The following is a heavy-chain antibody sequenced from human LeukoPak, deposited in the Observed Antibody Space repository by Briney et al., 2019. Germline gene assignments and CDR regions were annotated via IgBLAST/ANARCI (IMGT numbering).Heavy chain of an antibody. Sequence: SVKVSCKASGGTFSSYAISWVRQAPGQGLEWMGRIIPILGIANYAQKFQGRVTITADKSTSTAYMELSSLRFEDTAVYYCARCEDGYNPKNWGQGTLVTVSS. V-gene: IGHV1-69*04. CDR2: IIPILGIA. J-gene: IGHJ4*02. D-gene: IGHD5-24*01. CDR1: GGTFSSYA. CDR3: ARCEDGYNPKN.